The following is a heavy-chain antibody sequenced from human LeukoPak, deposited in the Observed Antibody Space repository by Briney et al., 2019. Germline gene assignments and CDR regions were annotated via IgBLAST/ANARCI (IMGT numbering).Heavy chain of an antibody. CDR1: GFTFSSYA. V-gene: IGHV3-23*01. D-gene: IGHD3-9*01. J-gene: IGHJ4*02. Sequence: GGSLRLSCAASGFTFSSYAMSWVRQAPGQGLEWVSAISGSGGSTYYADSVKGRFTITRDNSKNTLYLQMNSLRAEDTAVYYCEKDGYDILTGYRDYWGQGTLVTVSS. CDR2: ISGSGGST. CDR3: EKDGYDILTGYRDY.